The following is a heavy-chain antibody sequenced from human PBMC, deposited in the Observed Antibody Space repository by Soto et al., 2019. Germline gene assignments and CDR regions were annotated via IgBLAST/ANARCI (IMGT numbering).Heavy chain of an antibody. CDR3: AFSSLAFLLPRGDFDY. J-gene: IGHJ4*02. CDR1: GFTFSSYA. CDR2: ISGSGGST. Sequence: EVQLLESGGGLVQPGGSLRLSCAASGFTFSSYAMSWVRQAPGKGLEWVSAISGSGGSTYYADSVKGRFTISRDNSKNTLYLQMNSLRAEDTAVYYCAFSSLAFLLPRGDFDYWGQGTLVTVSS. V-gene: IGHV3-23*01. D-gene: IGHD2-15*01.